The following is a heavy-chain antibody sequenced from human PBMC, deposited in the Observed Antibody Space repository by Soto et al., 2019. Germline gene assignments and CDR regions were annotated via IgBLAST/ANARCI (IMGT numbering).Heavy chain of an antibody. CDR3: AKDRVDSSSWFGNYFDY. D-gene: IGHD6-13*01. CDR2: ISYDGSNK. Sequence: SLRLSCAASGFTFSSYGMHWVRQAPGKGLEWVAVISYDGSNKYYADSVKGRFTISRDNSKNTLYLQMNSLRAEDTAVYYCAKDRVDSSSWFGNYFDYWGQGTLVTVSS. V-gene: IGHV3-30*18. J-gene: IGHJ4*02. CDR1: GFTFSSYG.